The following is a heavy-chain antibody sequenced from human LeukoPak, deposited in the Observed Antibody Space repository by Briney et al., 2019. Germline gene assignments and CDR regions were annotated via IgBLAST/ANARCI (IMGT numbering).Heavy chain of an antibody. V-gene: IGHV3-48*03. J-gene: IGHJ4*02. CDR2: ISSSGSTI. Sequence: PGGSLRLSCAASGFTFSSYEMNWVRQAPGKGLEWVSYISSSGSTIYNADSVKGRFTISRDNAKNSLYLQMNSLRAEDTAVYYCAKLGKGYTYYDFWSGYYIDYWGQGTPVTVSS. CDR3: AKLGKGYTYYDFWSGYYIDY. D-gene: IGHD3-3*01. CDR1: GFTFSSYE.